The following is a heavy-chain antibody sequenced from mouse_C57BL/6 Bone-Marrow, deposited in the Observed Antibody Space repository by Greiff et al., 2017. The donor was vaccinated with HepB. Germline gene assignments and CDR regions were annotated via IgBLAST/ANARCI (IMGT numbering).Heavy chain of an antibody. CDR2: INPGSGGT. CDR1: GYAFTNYL. D-gene: IGHD1-1*01. Sequence: QVQLQQSGAELVRPGTSVKVSCKASGYAFTNYLIGWVKQRPGQGLEWIGVINPGSGGTNYNEKFKGKATLTADKSSSTAYMQLSSLTSEDSAVYFSARGKYYYCSSPNWYFDVWGTGTTVTGSS. V-gene: IGHV1-54*01. J-gene: IGHJ1*03. CDR3: ARGKYYYCSSPNWYFDV.